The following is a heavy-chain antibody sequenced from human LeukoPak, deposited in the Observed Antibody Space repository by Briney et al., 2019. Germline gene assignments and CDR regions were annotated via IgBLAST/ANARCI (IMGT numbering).Heavy chain of an antibody. D-gene: IGHD3-10*01. J-gene: IGHJ5*02. CDR2: IHYSGST. Sequence: PSETLSLTCTVSGGSISSYYWSWIRQPPGKGLEWIGYIHYSGSTNYNPSLKSRVTISVDTSKDQFSLKLSSVTAADTAVYYCARGYGSRYNWFDPWGQGTLVTVSS. CDR1: GGSISSYY. V-gene: IGHV4-59*01. CDR3: ARGYGSRYNWFDP.